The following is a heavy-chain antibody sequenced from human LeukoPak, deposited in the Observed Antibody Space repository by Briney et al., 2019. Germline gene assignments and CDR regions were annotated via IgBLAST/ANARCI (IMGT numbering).Heavy chain of an antibody. J-gene: IGHJ6*02. CDR3: ARVYHSTSGRAMDF. D-gene: IGHD2-8*01. Sequence: PGGPLRLSCAASGFTFGSYWMTWVRQAPGKGLEWVANIKEDGSDKEYVDSVKGRFTISRDNAKKSLYLQMNYLRAEDTAVYYCARVYHSTSGRAMDFWGQGTSVTVSS. CDR1: GFTFGSYW. CDR2: IKEDGSDK. V-gene: IGHV3-7*01.